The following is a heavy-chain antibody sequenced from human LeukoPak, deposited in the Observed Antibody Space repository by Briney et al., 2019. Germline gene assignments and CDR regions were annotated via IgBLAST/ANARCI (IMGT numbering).Heavy chain of an antibody. CDR3: AREGLYSGSYYYYYMDV. CDR1: GYTFTSYG. V-gene: IGHV1-2*02. D-gene: IGHD1-26*01. Sequence: ASVKVSCKASGYTFTSYGISWVRQAPGQGLEWMGWINPNSGGTNYAQKFQGRVTMTRDTSISTAYMELSRLRSDDTAVYYCAREGLYSGSYYYYYMDVWGKGTTVTISS. J-gene: IGHJ6*03. CDR2: INPNSGGT.